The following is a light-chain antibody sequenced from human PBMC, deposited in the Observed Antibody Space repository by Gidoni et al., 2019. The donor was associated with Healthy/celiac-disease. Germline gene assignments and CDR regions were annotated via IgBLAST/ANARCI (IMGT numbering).Light chain of an antibody. CDR1: EDIRTY. Sequence: DIRMTQSPASLSAFVGDRVTITCRASEDIRTYLHWYQQKPGKIPNLLIYAASPLQSAFPSRFSCSGSATHFTLTITFLQPEDCATYSCQQIDSIPRTFGQGTKVDLK. V-gene: IGKV1-39*01. J-gene: IGKJ2*01. CDR2: AAS. CDR3: QQIDSIPRT.